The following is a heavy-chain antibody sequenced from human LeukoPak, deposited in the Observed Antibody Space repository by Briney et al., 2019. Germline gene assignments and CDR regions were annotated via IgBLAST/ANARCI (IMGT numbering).Heavy chain of an antibody. V-gene: IGHV4-59*12. J-gene: IGHJ4*02. CDR3: ARYYYGSGSYYPFDY. Sequence: SETLSLTCTVSGGSINSYYWSWIRQPPGRGLEWIGSIHYSGSTSYNPSLRSRVTISVDTSKNQFSLKLSSVTAADTAVYYCARYYYGSGSYYPFDYWGQGTLVTVSS. CDR2: IHYSGST. D-gene: IGHD3-10*01. CDR1: GGSINSYY.